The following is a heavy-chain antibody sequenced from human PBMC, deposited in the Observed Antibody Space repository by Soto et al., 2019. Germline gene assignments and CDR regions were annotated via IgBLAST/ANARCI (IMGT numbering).Heavy chain of an antibody. Sequence: GGSLRLSCAASGFTFSSYSMNWVRQAPGKGLEWVSYISSSSSTIYYADSVKGRFTISRDNAKNSLYLQMNSLRAEDTAVYYCARWDSTVLSDRYYYYYMDVWGKGTTVTVSS. CDR2: ISSSSSTI. V-gene: IGHV3-48*01. CDR3: ARWDSTVLSDRYYYYYMDV. J-gene: IGHJ6*03. D-gene: IGHD6-13*01. CDR1: GFTFSSYS.